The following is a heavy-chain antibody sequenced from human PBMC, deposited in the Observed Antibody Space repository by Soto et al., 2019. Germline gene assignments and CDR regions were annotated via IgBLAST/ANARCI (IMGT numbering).Heavy chain of an antibody. CDR1: GFTFSSYA. CDR3: ARERMPGIAVAGTEYFQH. V-gene: IGHV3-30*04. Sequence: GGSLRLSCAASGFTFSSYAMHWVRQAPGKGLEWVAVISDDGSNKYYADSVKGRFTISRDNSKNTLYLQMNSLRAEDTAVYYCARERMPGIAVAGTEYFQHWGQGTLVTVSS. CDR2: ISDDGSNK. J-gene: IGHJ1*01. D-gene: IGHD6-19*01.